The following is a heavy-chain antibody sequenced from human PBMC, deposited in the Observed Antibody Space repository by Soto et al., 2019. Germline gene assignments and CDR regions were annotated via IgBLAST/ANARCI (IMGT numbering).Heavy chain of an antibody. J-gene: IGHJ4*02. CDR3: ATTLPTSSPGILDY. D-gene: IGHD6-6*01. CDR2: VIPILVA. V-gene: IGHV1-69*02. Sequence: QVQLVQSGAEVKKPGSSVKVSCKASGGTFSSYTISWVRQAPGQGLEWMGRVIPILVAHYAQKFQGRVTITADKSSGTAYMELSSLRSQDTAVYYCATTLPTSSPGILDYCGQGTLVTVSS. CDR1: GGTFSSYT.